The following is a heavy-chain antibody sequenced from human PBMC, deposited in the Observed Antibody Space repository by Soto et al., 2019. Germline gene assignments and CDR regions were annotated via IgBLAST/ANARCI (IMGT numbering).Heavy chain of an antibody. CDR1: GFPFSTYA. Sequence: GSLRLSCAASGFPFSTYAMSWVRQAPGKGLEWVSAISGAGGSTYYADSVKGRFTTSRDESKNSAYLQMNSLKTEDTAVYYCVRATYFSDSSGYTRCLDYWGQGTLVTVSS. CDR2: ISGAGGST. CDR3: VRATYFSDSSGYTRCLDY. V-gene: IGHV3-23*01. J-gene: IGHJ4*02. D-gene: IGHD3-22*01.